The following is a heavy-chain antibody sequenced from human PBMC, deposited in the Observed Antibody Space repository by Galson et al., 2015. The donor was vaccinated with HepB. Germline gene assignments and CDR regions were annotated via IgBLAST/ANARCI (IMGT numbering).Heavy chain of an antibody. D-gene: IGHD3-3*01. J-gene: IGHJ4*02. CDR1: GFTFSGFW. V-gene: IGHV3-7*03. Sequence: SLRLSCAASGFTFSGFWMSWVRQAPGKGLEWVANIKRDGTEKHYVDSVKGRFTISRDNAKNSVYLQMSTLRDEDTATYYYAKYDFWRGYSFDYWGQGALVTVSS. CDR2: IKRDGTEK. CDR3: AKYDFWRGYSFDY.